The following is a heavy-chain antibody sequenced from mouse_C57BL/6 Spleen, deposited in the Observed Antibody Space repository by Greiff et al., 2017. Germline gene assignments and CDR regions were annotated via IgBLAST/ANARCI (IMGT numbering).Heavy chain of an antibody. CDR3: AREGLTEGAMDY. Sequence: ESGPGLVKPSQSLSLTCSVTGYSITSGYYWNWIRQFPGNKLEWMGYISYDGSNNYNPSLKNRISITRDTSKNQFFLKLNSVTTEDTATYYGAREGLTEGAMDYWGQGTSVTVSS. J-gene: IGHJ4*01. V-gene: IGHV3-6*01. CDR2: ISYDGSN. D-gene: IGHD4-1*01. CDR1: GYSITSGYY.